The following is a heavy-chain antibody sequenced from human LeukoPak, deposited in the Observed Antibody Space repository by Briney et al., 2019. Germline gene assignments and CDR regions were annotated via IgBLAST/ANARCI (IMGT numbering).Heavy chain of an antibody. CDR1: GGSISSSNW. J-gene: IGHJ5*02. Sequence: PSETLSLTCAVSGGSISSSNWWSWVRQPPGKGLEWIGEIYHSGSTNYNPSLKSRVTISVDKSKNQFSLKLSSVTAADTAVYYCARGLRFLTNWFDPWGQGTLVTVSS. D-gene: IGHD3-3*01. V-gene: IGHV4-4*02. CDR2: IYHSGST. CDR3: ARGLRFLTNWFDP.